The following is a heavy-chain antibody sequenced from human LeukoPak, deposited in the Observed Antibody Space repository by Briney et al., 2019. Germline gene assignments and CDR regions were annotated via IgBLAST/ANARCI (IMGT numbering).Heavy chain of an antibody. V-gene: IGHV3-30*04. J-gene: IGHJ4*02. CDR1: RFTFSDYA. CDR3: ARDKTAMTRKGYFDY. CDR2: ISYDGSKK. Sequence: GGSLRLSCEASRFTFSDYAMHWVRQALGKGLEWVAVISYDGSKKYYADFVKGRFTISRDNSKNTLYLQMNSLRTEDTAVYYCARDKTAMTRKGYFDYWGQGTLVTVSS. D-gene: IGHD5-18*01.